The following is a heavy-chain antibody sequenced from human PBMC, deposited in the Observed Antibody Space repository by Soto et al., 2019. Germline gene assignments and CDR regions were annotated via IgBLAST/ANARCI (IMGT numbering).Heavy chain of an antibody. CDR2: ISYDGSNK. Sequence: GGSLRLSCAASGFTFSSYAMHWVRQAPGKGLEWVAVISYDGSNKYYADSVKGRFTISRDNSKNTLYLQMNSLRAEDTAVYYCARDFSYITMVRGVYYYYYYGMDVSGQGTTVTVSS. J-gene: IGHJ6*02. CDR1: GFTFSSYA. CDR3: ARDFSYITMVRGVYYYYYYGMDV. V-gene: IGHV3-30-3*01. D-gene: IGHD3-10*01.